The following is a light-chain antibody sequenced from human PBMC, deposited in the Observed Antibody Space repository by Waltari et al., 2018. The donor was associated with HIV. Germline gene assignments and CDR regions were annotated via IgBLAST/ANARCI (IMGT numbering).Light chain of an antibody. CDR1: ALPKQY. V-gene: IGLV3-25*03. CDR3: QSADSSGTIEV. CDR2: KDS. J-gene: IGLJ3*02. Sequence: SYELTQPPSVSVSPGQTARITCSGDALPKQYAYWYQQKPGQAPVLVIYKDSERPSGIPERFSGSSSGTTVTLTISGVQAEDEADYYCQSADSSGTIEVFGG.